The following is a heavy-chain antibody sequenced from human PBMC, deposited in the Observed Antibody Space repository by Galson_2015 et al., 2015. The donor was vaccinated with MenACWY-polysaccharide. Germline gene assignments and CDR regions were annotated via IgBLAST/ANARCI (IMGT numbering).Heavy chain of an antibody. Sequence: SLRLSCAASGFTFDDYAMHWVRQAPGKGLEWVSGISWNSGSIGYADSVKGRFTISRDNAKNSLYLQMNSLRAEDTALYYCAKDMGSYLFGAFDIWGQGTMVTVSS. J-gene: IGHJ3*02. V-gene: IGHV3-9*01. D-gene: IGHD1-26*01. CDR1: GFTFDDYA. CDR3: AKDMGSYLFGAFDI. CDR2: ISWNSGSI.